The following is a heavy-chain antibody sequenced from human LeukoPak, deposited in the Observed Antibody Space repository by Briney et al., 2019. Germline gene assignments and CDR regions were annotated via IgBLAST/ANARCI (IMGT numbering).Heavy chain of an antibody. CDR2: IYYSGSP. J-gene: IGHJ4*02. CDR3: ARVACGSGSYYLDY. CDR1: GGSISSYS. V-gene: IGHV4-59*01. Sequence: SETLSLTCTVSGGSISSYSWSWIRQPPGKGLEWIGYIYYSGSPNYNPSLKSRVTMSLDTSKKQFSLKLISVTAADTAVYYCARVACGSGSYYLDYWGQGTLVTVSS. D-gene: IGHD3-10*01.